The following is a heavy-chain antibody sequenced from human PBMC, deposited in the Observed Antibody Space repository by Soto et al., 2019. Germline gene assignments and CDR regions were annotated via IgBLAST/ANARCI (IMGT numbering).Heavy chain of an antibody. CDR1: GYTFTSYG. CDR3: ARGTYYYDSSGPNEPFDI. V-gene: IGHV1-69*04. Sequence: SVKVSCKASGYTFTSYGISWVRQAPGQGLEWMGRIIANLGIANYAQKFQGRVTITADKSTSTAYMELSSLRSEDTAVYYCARGTYYYDSSGPNEPFDIWGQGTMVTVS. J-gene: IGHJ3*02. CDR2: IIANLGIA. D-gene: IGHD3-22*01.